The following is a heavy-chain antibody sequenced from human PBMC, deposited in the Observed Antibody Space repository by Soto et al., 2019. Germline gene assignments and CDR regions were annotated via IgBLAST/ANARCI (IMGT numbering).Heavy chain of an antibody. CDR1: GFTFSSYA. CDR2: ISSNGGST. CDR3: ARGVVVVVATYGMAV. Sequence: GGSLRLSCAASGFTFSSYAMHWVRQAPGKGLEYVSAISSNGGSTYYANSVKGRFTISRDNSKNTLYLQMGSLRAEDMAVYYCARGVVVVVATYGMAVWGQGTTVIVSS. V-gene: IGHV3-64*01. D-gene: IGHD2-15*01. J-gene: IGHJ6*02.